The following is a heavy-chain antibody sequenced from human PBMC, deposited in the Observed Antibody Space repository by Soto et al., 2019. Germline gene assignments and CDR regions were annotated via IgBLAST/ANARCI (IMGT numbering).Heavy chain of an antibody. V-gene: IGHV4-39*01. D-gene: IGHD2-15*01. CDR1: GDSVTSISYY. CDR3: ARVVVVAATGYDYYYGMDV. J-gene: IGHJ6*02. Sequence: SDTLSLTCTVSGDSVTSISYYWGWIRQPPGKGLEWIGSMYHSGSTYFNPSLKSRVTLSVDTSKNQFSLKLSSVTAADTAVYYCARVVVVAATGYDYYYGMDVWGQGTTVTVSS. CDR2: MYHSGST.